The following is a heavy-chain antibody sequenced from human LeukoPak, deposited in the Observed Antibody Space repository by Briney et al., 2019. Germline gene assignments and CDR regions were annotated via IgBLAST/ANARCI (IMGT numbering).Heavy chain of an antibody. D-gene: IGHD5-18*01. CDR2: INQDGSEK. Sequence: GGSLRLSCAVSGFTLDYFWMSWVRQAPGRGLEFVAKINQDGSEKYYVESVKGRFTISRDNAKNSLYLQMSSLRAEDTAVYDCARDRYSYGYPFDYWGQGTLVTVPS. J-gene: IGHJ4*02. V-gene: IGHV3-7*01. CDR3: ARDRYSYGYPFDY. CDR1: GFTLDYFW.